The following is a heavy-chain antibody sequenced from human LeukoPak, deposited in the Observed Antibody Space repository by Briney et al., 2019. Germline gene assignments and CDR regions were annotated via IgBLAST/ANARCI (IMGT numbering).Heavy chain of an antibody. D-gene: IGHD5-24*01. V-gene: IGHV3-74*01. J-gene: IGHJ4*02. CDR3: ARECDPTMCAGSSPDH. Sequence: GGSLRISCEASTFGNYWIHWVRQVPGKGLVWLSRVSPDGTTTTHADSVKGRFTISRDNAKSTLYQQMNSLSAEDTAVYYCARECDPTMCAGSSPDHWGQGILVTVSS. CDR1: TFGNYW. CDR2: VSPDGTTT.